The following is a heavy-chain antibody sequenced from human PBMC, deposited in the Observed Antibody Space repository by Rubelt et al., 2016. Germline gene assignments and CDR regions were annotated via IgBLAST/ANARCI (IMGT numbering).Heavy chain of an antibody. CDR1: GASVSSSGYY. CDR2: SYQSGST. J-gene: IGHJ5*01. V-gene: IGHV4-39*07. D-gene: IGHD3-10*01. CDR3: AREPLLRGVIKWFDS. Sequence: QVQLQESGPGLVKPSETLSLTCTVSGASVSSSGYYWGWVRQSPGKGLEWIGSSYQSGSTYYNPSLHSRCTISPDTSTNQFSLAVKSVAAADTAVYYCAREPLLRGVIKWFDSWGQGTLVTVSS.